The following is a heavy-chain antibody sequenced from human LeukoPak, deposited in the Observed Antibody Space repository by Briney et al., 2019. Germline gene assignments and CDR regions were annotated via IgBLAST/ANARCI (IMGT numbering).Heavy chain of an antibody. V-gene: IGHV1-69*02. D-gene: IGHD3-10*01. CDR1: GYTFTGYY. J-gene: IGHJ4*02. CDR2: IIPILGIA. Sequence: ASVKVSCKASGYTFTGYYVHWVRQVPGQGLEWMGRIIPILGIANYAQKFQGRVTITADKSTSTAYMELSSLRSEDTAVYYCAIPYYGSGSYHFDYWGQGTLVTVSS. CDR3: AIPYYGSGSYHFDY.